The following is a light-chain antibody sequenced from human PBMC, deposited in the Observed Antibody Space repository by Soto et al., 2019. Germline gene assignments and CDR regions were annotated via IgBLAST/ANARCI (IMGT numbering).Light chain of an antibody. J-gene: IGKJ1*01. CDR1: QSVSNSY. CDR3: QQYGSSPWT. Sequence: EIVLTQSPGTLSLSPGERATLSCRASQSVSNSYLAWYQQKPGQAPRLLIYGASSRATGIPDSFSGSGSGTDFTLTISRLEPEDFAVYYCQQYGSSPWTFDQGTKVEIK. CDR2: GAS. V-gene: IGKV3-20*01.